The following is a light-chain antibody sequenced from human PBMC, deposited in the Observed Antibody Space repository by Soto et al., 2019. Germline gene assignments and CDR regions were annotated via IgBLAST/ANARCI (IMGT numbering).Light chain of an antibody. CDR3: QKYGSSPLN. Sequence: EIVLTQSPVTLSLSPGERATLSCSASQSVSSSYLAWYQQKPGQAPRLLIYGASSRATGIPDRFSGSGSGTDFTLTISRLEPEDFAVYYCQKYGSSPLNFGGGTKVDIK. J-gene: IGKJ4*01. CDR2: GAS. V-gene: IGKV3-20*01. CDR1: QSVSSSY.